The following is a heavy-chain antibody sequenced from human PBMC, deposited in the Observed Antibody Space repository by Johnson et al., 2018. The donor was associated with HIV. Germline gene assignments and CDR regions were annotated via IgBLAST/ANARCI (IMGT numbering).Heavy chain of an antibody. CDR2: IKQDGSEK. CDR3: ARDREIVVHAGAFDI. V-gene: IGHV3-7*05. J-gene: IGHJ3*02. Sequence: VQLVESGGGLVQPGGSLRLSCAASGFTFSSYWMSWVRQAPGKGLEWVANIKQDGSEKYYVDSVKGRFTISRDNAKNSRYLQMNSLRAEDTAVYYCARDREIVVHAGAFDILGQGTMVTVSS. CDR1: GFTFSSYW. D-gene: IGHD3-22*01.